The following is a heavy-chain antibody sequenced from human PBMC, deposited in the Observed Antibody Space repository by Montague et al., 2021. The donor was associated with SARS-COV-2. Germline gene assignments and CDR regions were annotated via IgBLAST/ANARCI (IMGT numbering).Heavy chain of an antibody. J-gene: IGHJ4*02. CDR1: GFTLSSYW. V-gene: IGHV3-74*01. Sequence: SLRLSCAASGFTLSSYWMYWVRQAPGKGLVWISRIHYDGSSTNYADSVKGRLTISRDTAKNTLYLQMNSLRAEDTAVYYCARAYYTGLYPFDYRGQGTLVTVSS. CDR2: IHYDGSST. D-gene: IGHD2-8*02. CDR3: ARAYYTGLYPFDY.